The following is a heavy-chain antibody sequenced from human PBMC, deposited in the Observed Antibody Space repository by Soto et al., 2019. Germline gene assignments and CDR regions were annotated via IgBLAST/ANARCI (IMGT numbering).Heavy chain of an antibody. CDR2: IWSDGSNK. CDR3: ARDPPGSGWAFDY. J-gene: IGHJ4*02. V-gene: IGHV3-30*02. CDR1: GFTISSHA. D-gene: IGHD6-19*01. Sequence: GGSLIHSCAAPGFTISSHAMRLVRQAAGKGLKWVAFIWSDGSNKYYADSVKGRATISRDNSKRTVDLQMNSLRAEDMAVYYCARDPPGSGWAFDYWGQGTLVTVSS.